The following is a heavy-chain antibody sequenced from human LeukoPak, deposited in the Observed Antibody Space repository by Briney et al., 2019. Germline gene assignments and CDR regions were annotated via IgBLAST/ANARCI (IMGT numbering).Heavy chain of an antibody. CDR3: ASGVRDYSNYDRWFDP. D-gene: IGHD4-11*01. CDR1: GYTLTELS. J-gene: IGHJ5*02. Sequence: GASVKVSCKVSGYTLTELSMHWVRQAPGKGLEWMGGFDPEDGETIYAQKFQGRVTMTEDTSTDTAYMELSSLRSEDTAVYYCASGVRDYSNYDRWFDPWGQGTLVTVSS. CDR2: FDPEDGET. V-gene: IGHV1-24*01.